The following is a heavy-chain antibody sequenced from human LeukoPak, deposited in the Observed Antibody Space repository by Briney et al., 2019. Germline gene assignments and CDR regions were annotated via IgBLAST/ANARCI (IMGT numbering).Heavy chain of an antibody. CDR2: IYYSGST. J-gene: IGHJ4*02. Sequence: NPSETLSLTCTVSGGTVSSNLNSWGRERQPQEQDREWSGSIYYSGSTNYNASFNSRVTMSVDRSKNQFSLNLTSVAATDTAVYYCARHFYGDYVFDYWGKGTLVTV. CDR3: ARHFYGDYVFDY. V-gene: IGHV4-39*01. CDR1: GGTVSSNLNS. D-gene: IGHD4-17*01.